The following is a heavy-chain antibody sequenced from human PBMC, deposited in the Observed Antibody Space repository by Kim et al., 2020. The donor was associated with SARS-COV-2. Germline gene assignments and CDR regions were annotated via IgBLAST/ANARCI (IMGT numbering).Heavy chain of an antibody. D-gene: IGHD3-22*01. CDR3: ARDRYYYDSEDLSAFDI. CDR2: ISAYNGNT. CDR1: GYTFTSYG. J-gene: IGHJ3*02. V-gene: IGHV1-18*01. Sequence: ASVKVSCKASGYTFTSYGISWVRQAPGQGLEWMGWISAYNGNTNYAQKLQGRVTMTTDTSTSTAYMELRSLRSDDTAVYYCARDRYYYDSEDLSAFDIWGQGTMVTVSS.